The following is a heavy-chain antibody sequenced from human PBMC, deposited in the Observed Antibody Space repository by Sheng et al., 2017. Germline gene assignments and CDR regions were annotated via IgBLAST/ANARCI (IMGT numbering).Heavy chain of an antibody. CDR1: GYTFATYW. D-gene: IGHD1-20*01. V-gene: IGHV5-51*06. J-gene: IGHJ4*02. CDR3: ARITGNKFDY. Sequence: EVQLVQSGAEVKKPGESLKISCKSSGYTFATYWIGWVRQMPGKGLEWMGIIYPGDSDTRYSPSFEGHVTISADKSITTASLQWSSLKASDTAMYYCARITGNKFDYWGPGTLVTVSA. CDR2: IYPGDSDT.